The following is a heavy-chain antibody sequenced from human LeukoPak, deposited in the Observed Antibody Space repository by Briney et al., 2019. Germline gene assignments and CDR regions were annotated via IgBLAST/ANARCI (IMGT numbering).Heavy chain of an antibody. CDR3: ARDWAHGSFDL. J-gene: IGHJ4*02. CDR1: GYPFTAFS. V-gene: IGHV1-46*01. Sequence: ASVKVSCKALGYPFTAFSLHWVRQAPGQGSEWMAIINPGIFTTTYAQKLQDRITVTSDTSTATVYMELRSLRLEDTAVYFCARDWAHGSFDLWGQGTLVTVSS. CDR2: INPGIFTT. D-gene: IGHD3-16*01.